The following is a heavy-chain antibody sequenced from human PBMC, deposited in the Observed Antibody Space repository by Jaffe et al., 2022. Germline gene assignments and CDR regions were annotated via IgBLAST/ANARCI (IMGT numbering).Heavy chain of an antibody. J-gene: IGHJ5*02. D-gene: IGHD6-13*01. CDR1: GGSFSGYY. CDR3: ARARVVPGYSSSWPIRGANWFDP. CDR2: INHSGST. Sequence: QVQLQQWGAGLLKPSETLSLTCAVYGGSFSGYYWSWIRQPPGKGLEWIGEINHSGSTNYNPSLKSRVTISVDTSKNQFSLKLSSVTAADTAVYYCARARVVPGYSSSWPIRGANWFDPWGQGTLVTVSS. V-gene: IGHV4-34*01.